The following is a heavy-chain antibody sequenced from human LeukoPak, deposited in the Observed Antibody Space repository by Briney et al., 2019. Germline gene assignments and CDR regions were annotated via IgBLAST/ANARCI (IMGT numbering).Heavy chain of an antibody. CDR1: RFTFSNYW. CDR2: IKKDGGET. CDR3: ARDHRYGGLFDY. J-gene: IGHJ4*02. V-gene: IGHV3-7*01. Sequence: PGGSLRLSCVASRFTFSNYWMTWVRQAPGKGLERVANIKKDGGETYYMESVKGRFTISRDNAENSLYLQMNSLRAEDTAVYYCARDHRYGGLFDYWGQGTLVTVSS. D-gene: IGHD1-1*01.